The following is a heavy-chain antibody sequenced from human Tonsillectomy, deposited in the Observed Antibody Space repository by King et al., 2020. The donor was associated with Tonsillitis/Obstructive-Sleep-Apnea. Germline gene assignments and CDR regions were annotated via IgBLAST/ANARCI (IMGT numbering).Heavy chain of an antibody. CDR1: GFTFSSYS. CDR3: ARDTTTVTYPYYYYMDV. D-gene: IGHD4-11*01. Sequence: QLVQSGGGLVKPGGSLRLSCAASGFTFSSYSMNWVRQAPGKGLEWVSSISSSTSYIYYADSVKGRFTISRDNAKNSLYLQMNSLRAEDTAVYYCARDTTTVTYPYYYYMDVWGKGPTVTVSS. J-gene: IGHJ6*03. V-gene: IGHV3-21*01. CDR2: ISSSTSYI.